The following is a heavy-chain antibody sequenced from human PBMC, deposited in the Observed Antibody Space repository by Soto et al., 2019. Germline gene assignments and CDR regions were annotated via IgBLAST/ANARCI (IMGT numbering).Heavy chain of an antibody. CDR3: ERERGNIVVVPAASSAVSTAKTNWYDP. CDR1: GFTVSSNY. D-gene: IGHD2-2*01. Sequence: GGSLRLSCAASGFTVSSNYMSWVRQAPGKGLEWVSVIYSGGSTYYADSVKGRFTISRDNSKNTLYLQMNSLRAEDTAVYYCERERGNIVVVPAASSAVSTAKTNWYDPCGQGTLVTVSS. V-gene: IGHV3-53*01. J-gene: IGHJ5*02. CDR2: IYSGGST.